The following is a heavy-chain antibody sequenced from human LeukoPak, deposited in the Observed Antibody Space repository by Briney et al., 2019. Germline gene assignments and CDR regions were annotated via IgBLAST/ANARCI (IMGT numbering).Heavy chain of an antibody. CDR2: INPNSGAT. J-gene: IGHJ1*01. V-gene: IGHV1-2*02. D-gene: IGHD2-21*02. CDR1: GYTFTDYY. Sequence: ASVKVSCTASGYTFTDYYMHWGRQAPGQGLEWMGWINPNSGATNFAQKFQGRVTLTRDTSINTAYMELSSLRSDDTAVYYCARAKLDDCGGVCDQYFQHWGQGTLVTVSS. CDR3: ARAKLDDCGGVCDQYFQH.